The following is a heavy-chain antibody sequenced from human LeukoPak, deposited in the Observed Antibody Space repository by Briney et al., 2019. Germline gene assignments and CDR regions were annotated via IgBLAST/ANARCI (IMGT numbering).Heavy chain of an antibody. CDR2: IYPGDSDA. Sequence: GESLQISCQGSGYSFTSYWIGWVGQMPGKGLEWMGIIYPGDSDARYSPSFQGKVTISADKSISTAYLQWSSLKASDTAIYYCARPRYSNNWYYFDYWGQGTLVTVSS. J-gene: IGHJ4*02. V-gene: IGHV5-51*01. D-gene: IGHD6-13*01. CDR3: ARPRYSNNWYYFDY. CDR1: GYSFTSYW.